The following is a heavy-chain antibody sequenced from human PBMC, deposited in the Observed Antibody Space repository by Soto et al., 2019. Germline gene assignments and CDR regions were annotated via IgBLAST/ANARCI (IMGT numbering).Heavy chain of an antibody. CDR1: GFTFNNYA. D-gene: IGHD2-21*02. V-gene: IGHV3-23*01. CDR3: AKGSVVVAAKFDS. J-gene: IGHJ4*02. CDR2: ISSSGYST. Sequence: PGGSLRLSXAASGFTFNNYAMSWVRQAPGKGLEWVSAISSSGYSTYYADSVKGRFTISRDNSKNTVYLQMNNLRAEDTAVYYCAKGSVVVAAKFDSWGQGTLVTSPQ.